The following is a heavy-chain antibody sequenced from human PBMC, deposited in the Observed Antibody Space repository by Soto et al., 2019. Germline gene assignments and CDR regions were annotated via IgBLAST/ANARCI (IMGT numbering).Heavy chain of an antibody. J-gene: IGHJ1*01. CDR3: AKGVPGIAVAGTGYFQH. CDR1: GFTFSSYA. CDR2: ISGSGDST. Sequence: GGSLRLSCAASGFTFSSYAMSWVRQAPGKGLEWVSGISGSGDSTYYADSVKGRFTISRDNSKKTLYLQMNSLRAEDTAVYYCAKGVPGIAVAGTGYFQHWGQGTLVTVSS. D-gene: IGHD6-19*01. V-gene: IGHV3-23*01.